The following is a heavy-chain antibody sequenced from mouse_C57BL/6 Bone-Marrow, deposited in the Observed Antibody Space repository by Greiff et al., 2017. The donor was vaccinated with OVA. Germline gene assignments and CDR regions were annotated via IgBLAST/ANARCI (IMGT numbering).Heavy chain of an antibody. CDR3: ARRRYGSSPYWYFDV. CDR1: GFTFSSYG. CDR2: ISSGGSYT. J-gene: IGHJ1*03. V-gene: IGHV5-6*02. Sequence: EVKLMESGGDLVKPGGSLKLSCAASGFTFSSYGMSWVRQTPDKRLEWVATISSGGSYTYYPDSVKGRFTISRDNAKNTLYLQMSSLKSEDTAMYYCARRRYGSSPYWYFDVWGTGTTVTVSS. D-gene: IGHD1-1*01.